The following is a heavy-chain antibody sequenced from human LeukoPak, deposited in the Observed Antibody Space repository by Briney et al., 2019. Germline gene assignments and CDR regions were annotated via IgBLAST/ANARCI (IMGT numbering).Heavy chain of an antibody. V-gene: IGHV1-18*01. J-gene: IGHJ3*02. D-gene: IGHD4-17*01. CDR2: ISAYNGNT. CDR3: ARSAHDYGDYVSRGAFDI. Sequence: ASVKVSYKASGYTFTSYGISWVRQAPGQGLEWMGWISAYNGNTNYAQKLLGKVTMTTDTSTSTAYMELRSLRSDDTAVYYCARSAHDYGDYVSRGAFDIWGQGTMVTVSS. CDR1: GYTFTSYG.